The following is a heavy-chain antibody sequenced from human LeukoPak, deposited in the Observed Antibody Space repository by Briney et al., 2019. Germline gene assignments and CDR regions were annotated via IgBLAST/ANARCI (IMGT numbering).Heavy chain of an antibody. CDR2: IYYSGST. CDR1: GGSISSYY. Sequence: SETLSLTCTDSGGSISSYYWSWIRQPPGKGLEWIAYIYYSGSTNYNPSLKSRVTISVDTSKNQFSLKLYSVTAADTAVYYCARHLVYGSGTQPYFDYWGQGTLVTVSS. V-gene: IGHV4-59*08. CDR3: ARHLVYGSGTQPYFDY. D-gene: IGHD3-10*01. J-gene: IGHJ4*02.